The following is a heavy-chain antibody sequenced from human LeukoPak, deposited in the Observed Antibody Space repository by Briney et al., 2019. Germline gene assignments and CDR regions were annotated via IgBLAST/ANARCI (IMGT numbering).Heavy chain of an antibody. D-gene: IGHD3-3*01. CDR2: IWYDGSNK. V-gene: IGHV3-33*01. CDR1: GFTFSSYG. CDR3: ASQHLGITIFGVVISDYGMDV. Sequence: DPGGSLRLSCAASGFTFSSYGMHWVRQAPGKGLEWVAVIWYDGSNKYYADSVKGRFTISRDNSKNTLYLQMNSLRAEDTAVYYCASQHLGITIFGVVISDYGMDVWGQGTTVTVSS. J-gene: IGHJ6*02.